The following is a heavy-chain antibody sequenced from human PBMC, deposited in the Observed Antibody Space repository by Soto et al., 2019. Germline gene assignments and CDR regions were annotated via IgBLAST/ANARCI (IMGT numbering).Heavy chain of an antibody. CDR2: ISTI. CDR1: GFTFSSYS. J-gene: IGHJ4*02. D-gene: IGHD1-26*01. Sequence: EVQLVESGGGLVKPGGSLRLSCAASGFTFSSYSMNWVRQAPGKGLEWVSSISTIYYADSVKGRFTISRDNAKNSLYLQMNSLRAEDTAVYYCARDGGSYYFDYGGQGTLVTVSS. V-gene: IGHV3-21*01. CDR3: ARDGGSYYFDY.